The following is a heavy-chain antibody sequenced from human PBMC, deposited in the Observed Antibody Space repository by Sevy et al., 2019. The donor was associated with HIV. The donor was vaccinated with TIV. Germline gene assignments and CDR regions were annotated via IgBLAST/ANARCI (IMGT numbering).Heavy chain of an antibody. CDR3: ARAETHIVVVPAAKTPLYYYYYTDV. V-gene: IGHV3-7*03. CDR1: GFTFSSYW. Sequence: GGSLRLSCAASGFTFSSYWMSWVRQAPGKGLEWVANIKQDGSEKYYVDSVKGRFTISRDNAKNSLYLQMNSLRAEDRAVYYRARAETHIVVVPAAKTPLYYYYYTDVWGKGTTVTVSS. D-gene: IGHD2-2*01. CDR2: IKQDGSEK. J-gene: IGHJ6*03.